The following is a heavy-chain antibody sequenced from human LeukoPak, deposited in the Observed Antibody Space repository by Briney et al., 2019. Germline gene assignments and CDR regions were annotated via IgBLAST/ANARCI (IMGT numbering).Heavy chain of an antibody. CDR2: ISGSGGST. V-gene: IGHV3-23*01. J-gene: IGHJ4*02. Sequence: ASVKVSCKASGGTFSSYAMSWVRQAPGKGLEWVSVISGSGGSTYYADSVKGRFTISRDNSKNTVYLQMNSLRAEDTAVYYCAKDQDGNTAMVVSYWGQGTLVTVSS. D-gene: IGHD5-18*01. CDR3: AKDQDGNTAMVVSY. CDR1: GGTFSSYA.